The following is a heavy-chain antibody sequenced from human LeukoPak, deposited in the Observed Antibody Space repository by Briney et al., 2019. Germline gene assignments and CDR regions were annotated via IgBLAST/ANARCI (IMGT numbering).Heavy chain of an antibody. V-gene: IGHV4-38-2*02. J-gene: IGHJ4*02. CDR3: ARDTSPGIAGTY. CDR2: INHSGTT. Sequence: SETLSLTCTVSGYSISSGYYWGWIRQPPGKGPEWIGSINHSGTTYYNPSLQSRVTISVDTSQNQLSLRLASVTAADTAVYYCARDTSPGIAGTYWGQGTLVTVSS. D-gene: IGHD1-20*01. CDR1: GYSISSGYY.